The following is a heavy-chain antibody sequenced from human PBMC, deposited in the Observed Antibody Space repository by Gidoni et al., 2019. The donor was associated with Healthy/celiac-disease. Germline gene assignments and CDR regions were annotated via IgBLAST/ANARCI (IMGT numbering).Heavy chain of an antibody. CDR1: GFTFSSYG. D-gene: IGHD2-21*01. CDR2: IWYDGSNK. CDR3: ARDQCGGDCYLFDY. J-gene: IGHJ4*02. V-gene: IGHV3-33*01. Sequence: QVQLVESGGGVVQPGRSLRLSCAASGFTFSSYGMHWVRQAPGKGLEWVAVIWYDGSNKYYADSVKGRFTISRDNSKNTLYLQMNSLRAEDTAVYYCARDQCGGDCYLFDYWGQGTLVTVSS.